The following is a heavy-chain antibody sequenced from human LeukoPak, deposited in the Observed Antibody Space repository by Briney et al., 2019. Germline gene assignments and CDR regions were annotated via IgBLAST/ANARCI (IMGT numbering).Heavy chain of an antibody. D-gene: IGHD3-10*01. CDR1: GGTFSSYA. Sequence: SVKVSCKASGGTFSSYAISWVRQAPGQGLEWMGGIIPIFGTANYAQKFQGRVTITADESTSTAYMELSSLRSEDTAVYYCARRVRRFGAPTQSYYYYMDVWGKGTTVTVSS. CDR2: IIPIFGTA. CDR3: ARRVRRFGAPTQSYYYYMDV. V-gene: IGHV1-69*13. J-gene: IGHJ6*03.